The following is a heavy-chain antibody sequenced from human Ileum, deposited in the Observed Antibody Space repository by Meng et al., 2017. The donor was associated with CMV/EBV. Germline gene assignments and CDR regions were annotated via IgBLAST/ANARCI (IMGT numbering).Heavy chain of an antibody. CDR1: GFTFSTYW. D-gene: IGHD1/OR15-1a*01. Sequence: GESLKISCAASGFTFSTYWMSWVRQAPGKGLEWVATIKEDGSDKYYVDSVKGRFTISRDNAKNSLYLQMNSLRVEDTAVYYCARVWRENTRSRHFDSWGQGTMVTVSS. J-gene: IGHJ5*01. V-gene: IGHV3-7*01. CDR3: ARVWRENTRSRHFDS. CDR2: IKEDGSDK.